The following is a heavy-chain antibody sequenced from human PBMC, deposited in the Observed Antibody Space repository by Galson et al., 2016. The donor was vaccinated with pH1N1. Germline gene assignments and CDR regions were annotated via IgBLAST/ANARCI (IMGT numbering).Heavy chain of an antibody. V-gene: IGHV3-30*03. J-gene: IGHJ4*02. CDR2: ISYDGSNK. CDR3: ATGLLAAAGTFDY. CDR1: GFIFSDHW. D-gene: IGHD6-13*01. Sequence: SLRLSCAASGFIFSDHWMSWVRQAPDKGLEWVAVISYDGSNKYYADSVKGRFTISRDNSKNTLYLQMNSLRAEDTAVYYCATGLLAAAGTFDYWGQGTLVTVSS.